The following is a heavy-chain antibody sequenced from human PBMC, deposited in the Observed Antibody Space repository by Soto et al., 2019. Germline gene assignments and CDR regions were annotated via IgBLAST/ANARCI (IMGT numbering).Heavy chain of an antibody. CDR1: GGSISSYY. D-gene: IGHD6-6*01. V-gene: IGHV4-59*08. CDR2: IYYSGST. Sequence: SETLSLTCTVSGGSISSYYWSWIRQPPGKGLEWIGYIYYSGSTNYNPSLKSRVTISVDTSKNQFSLKLSSVTAADTAVYYCVGSSSFLIPLDYWGQGTLVTVSS. CDR3: VGSSSFLIPLDY. J-gene: IGHJ4*02.